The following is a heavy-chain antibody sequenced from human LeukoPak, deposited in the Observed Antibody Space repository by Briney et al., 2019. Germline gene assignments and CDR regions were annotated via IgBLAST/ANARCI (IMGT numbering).Heavy chain of an antibody. Sequence: ASVKVSCKVSGYTLTELSMHWVRQAPGKGLEWMGGFDPEDGETIYAQKFQGRVTMTEDTSTDTAYMELSSLRSEDTAVYYCATAAEVVATPAFDYWGQGTLVTVSS. D-gene: IGHD3-22*01. CDR3: ATAAEVVATPAFDY. CDR2: FDPEDGET. V-gene: IGHV1-24*01. CDR1: GYTLTELS. J-gene: IGHJ4*02.